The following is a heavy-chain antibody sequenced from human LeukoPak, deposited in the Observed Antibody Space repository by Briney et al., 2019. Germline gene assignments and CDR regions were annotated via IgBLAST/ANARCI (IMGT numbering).Heavy chain of an antibody. Sequence: ASVKVSCKASGYTFTGYYMHWVRQAPGQELEWMGWINPNSGGTNYAQKFQGRVTMTRDTSISTAYMELSRLRSDDTAVYYCAKEGYCSSTSCYEYYYYYYYMDVWGKGTTVTVSS. J-gene: IGHJ6*03. CDR3: AKEGYCSSTSCYEYYYYYYYMDV. CDR2: INPNSGGT. CDR1: GYTFTGYY. V-gene: IGHV1-2*02. D-gene: IGHD2-2*01.